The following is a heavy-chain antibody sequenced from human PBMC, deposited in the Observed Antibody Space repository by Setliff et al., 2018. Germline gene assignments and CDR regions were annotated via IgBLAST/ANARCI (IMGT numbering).Heavy chain of an antibody. D-gene: IGHD5-12*01. Sequence: PGGSLRLSCAASGFTFSSYWMSWVRQAPGKGLEWVANIKQDGREKYYVDSVKGRFTISRDNAKNSLYLQMNSLRAEDTAVYYCAREKMATNYYYYYMDVWGKGTTVTVSS. CDR3: AREKMATNYYYYYMDV. V-gene: IGHV3-7*01. CDR1: GFTFSSYW. J-gene: IGHJ6*03. CDR2: IKQDGREK.